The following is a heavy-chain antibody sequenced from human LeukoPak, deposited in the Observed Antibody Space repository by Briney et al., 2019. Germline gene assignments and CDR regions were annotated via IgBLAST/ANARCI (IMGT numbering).Heavy chain of an antibody. CDR1: GYTFGAHY. CDR3: ARGMYSSSESFDV. CDR2: INPTAGDT. V-gene: IGHV1-2*02. Sequence: ASVKVSCKASGYTFGAHYIHWLRQAPGQGLEYMGWINPTAGDTRFAEKSKGRVTLTRDTSSNTVYTEVTGLTFADTAVYYCARGMYSSSESFDVWGQGAMVVVSS. J-gene: IGHJ3*01. D-gene: IGHD1-26*01.